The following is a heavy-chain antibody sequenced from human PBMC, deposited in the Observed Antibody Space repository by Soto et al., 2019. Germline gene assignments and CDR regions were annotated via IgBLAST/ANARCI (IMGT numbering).Heavy chain of an antibody. CDR2: ISAYNGNT. J-gene: IGHJ5*02. V-gene: IGHV1-18*01. CDR3: GVWAPGNWFDP. D-gene: IGHD3-16*01. CDR1: GYTFTSYG. Sequence: ASVKVSCEDSGYTFTSYGISWVRQATGQGLEWMGWISAYNGNTNYAQKLQGRVTMTTDTSTSTAYMELRSLRSDDTAVYYCGVWAPGNWFDPWGQGTLVTVSS.